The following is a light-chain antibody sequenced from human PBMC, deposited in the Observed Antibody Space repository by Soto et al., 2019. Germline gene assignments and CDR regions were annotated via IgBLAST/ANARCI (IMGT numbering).Light chain of an antibody. CDR1: QSVSSN. J-gene: IGKJ5*01. V-gene: IGKV3D-15*01. Sequence: IVVTQSAATLSVSPGGRATLSCRASQSVSSNLAWYQQKPGQAPRLLIYGASTRATGIPARFSGSGSGTEFTLTISSLQSEDFAVYYCQQYNNWPPITFGQGTRLEIK. CDR2: GAS. CDR3: QQYNNWPPIT.